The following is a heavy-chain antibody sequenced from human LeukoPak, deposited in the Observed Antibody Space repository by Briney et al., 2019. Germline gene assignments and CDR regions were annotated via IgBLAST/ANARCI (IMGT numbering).Heavy chain of an antibody. CDR1: GFTFSDYY. Sequence: GGSLRLSCAASGFTFSDYYMSWIRQAPGKGLEWVSYISSSGSTIYYADSVKGRFTISRDNAKNSLYLQMNSLSAEDTAVYYCGGSSWTIPPDYWGQGTLVTVSS. D-gene: IGHD6-13*01. V-gene: IGHV3-11*01. CDR2: ISSSGSTI. CDR3: GGSSWTIPPDY. J-gene: IGHJ4*02.